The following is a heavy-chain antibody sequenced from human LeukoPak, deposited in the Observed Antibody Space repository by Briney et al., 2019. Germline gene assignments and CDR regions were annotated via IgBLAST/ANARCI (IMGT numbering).Heavy chain of an antibody. CDR3: ARGSGFGAHFDY. D-gene: IGHD1-26*01. CDR2: INNDGSTT. J-gene: IGHJ4*02. V-gene: IGHV3-74*01. Sequence: GGSLRLSCAASGFTFSRYWMHWVRQAPGKGLSWVSRINNDGSTTSYSDSVKGRFTISRDNAKNTLYLQMNSLRAEDAAVYYCARGSGFGAHFDYWGQGTLVTVSS. CDR1: GFTFSRYW.